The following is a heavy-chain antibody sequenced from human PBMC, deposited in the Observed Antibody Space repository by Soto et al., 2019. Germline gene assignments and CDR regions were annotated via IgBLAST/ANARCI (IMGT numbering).Heavy chain of an antibody. V-gene: IGHV1-3*01. D-gene: IGHD3-3*01. J-gene: IGHJ2*01. Sequence: QVELVQSGTEVKKPGASVKIPRKASGYTFNDYGIHWLRQAPGHRLEWMGWINAGNGDTKYSQKFQGRVTITTDTSANTAYMGLTNLTSEDTALYFCARSVTIFGVVSDTPFDLWGRGSLVSVSS. CDR1: GYTFNDYG. CDR2: INAGNGDT. CDR3: ARSVTIFGVVSDTPFDL.